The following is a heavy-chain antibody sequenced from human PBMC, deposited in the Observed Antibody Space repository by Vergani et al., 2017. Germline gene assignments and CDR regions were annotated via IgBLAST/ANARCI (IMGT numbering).Heavy chain of an antibody. CDR1: GGTFSSYA. CDR3: TSRSEAVAGLGEDY. CDR2: MNPNSGNT. J-gene: IGHJ4*02. V-gene: IGHV1-8*02. Sequence: QVQLVQSGAEVKKPGSSVKVSCKASGGTFSSYAINWVRQATGQGLEWMGWMNPNSGNTGYAQKFQGRVTMTRNTSISTAYMELSSLKTEDTAVYYCTSRSEAVAGLGEDYWGQGTLVTVSS. D-gene: IGHD6-19*01.